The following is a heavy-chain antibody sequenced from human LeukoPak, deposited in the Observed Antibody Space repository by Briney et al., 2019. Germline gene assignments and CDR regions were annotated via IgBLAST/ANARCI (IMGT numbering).Heavy chain of an antibody. CDR3: ARLGLEWFHFYYMDV. CDR1: GYTFTSYD. Sequence: ASVKVSCKASGYTFTSYDIDWVRQAPGQGLEWMGWMNPNTGDTGYAQKFQGRVTMTRNTSISTAYMELSSLRSEDTAVYYCARLGLEWFHFYYMDVWGKATTVIVSS. J-gene: IGHJ6*03. CDR2: MNPNTGDT. V-gene: IGHV1-8*01. D-gene: IGHD3-3*01.